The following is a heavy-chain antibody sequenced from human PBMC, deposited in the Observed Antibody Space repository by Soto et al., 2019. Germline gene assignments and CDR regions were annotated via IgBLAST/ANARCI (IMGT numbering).Heavy chain of an antibody. V-gene: IGHV3-30-3*01. Sequence: GGSLRLSCTASGFTFSSYAIHWVRQAPGKGLERVAVISYDGSHKYYADAVKGRFTISRDNSKNILYLQMTSLRAEDTAVYYCARGIKYGDYSRWFDPWGPGTLVTVSS. CDR2: ISYDGSHK. CDR1: GFTFSSYA. J-gene: IGHJ5*02. D-gene: IGHD4-17*01. CDR3: ARGIKYGDYSRWFDP.